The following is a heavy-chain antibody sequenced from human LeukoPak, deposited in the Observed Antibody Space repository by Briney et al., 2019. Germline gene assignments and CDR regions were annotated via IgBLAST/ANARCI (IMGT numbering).Heavy chain of an antibody. V-gene: IGHV1-2*02. CDR2: INPNSGGT. D-gene: IGHD2-15*01. CDR1: GYTFTGYY. J-gene: IGHJ3*02. Sequence: ASVKVSCKASGYTFTGYYMHWVRQAPGQGLEWMGWINPNSGGTNYAQKFQGRVTMTRDTSISTAYMELSRLRSDDTAVYYCARDQQPIVVVVAATSDDAFDIWGQGTMVTVSS. CDR3: ARDQQPIVVVVAATSDDAFDI.